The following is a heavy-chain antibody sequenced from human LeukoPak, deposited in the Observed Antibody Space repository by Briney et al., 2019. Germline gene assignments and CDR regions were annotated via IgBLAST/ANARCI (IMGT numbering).Heavy chain of an antibody. D-gene: IGHD3-10*02. CDR3: AELGITMIGGV. J-gene: IGHJ6*04. CDR2: ISSISSYI. V-gene: IGHV3-21*01. Sequence: GGSLRLSCAASGFTFSSYAMSWVGQAPGKGLEWVSSISSISSYIYYADSVKGRFTISRDNAKNSLYLQMNSLRAEDTAVYYCAELGITMIGGVWGKGTTVTISS. CDR1: GFTFSSYA.